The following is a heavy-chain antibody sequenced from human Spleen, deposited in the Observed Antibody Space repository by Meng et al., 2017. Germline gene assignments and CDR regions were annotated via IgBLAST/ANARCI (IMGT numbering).Heavy chain of an antibody. V-gene: IGHV3-48*03. D-gene: IGHD3-16*01. CDR2: ISSGGSTI. Sequence: GESLKISCVASIFTFSSYEMNWVRQAPGKGLEWVSYISSGGSTIYYADSVKGRFTISRDNAKTSLYLQMNSLRAEDTGVYYCARDIFAVYHLGDDAFDIWGQGTMVTVSS. J-gene: IGHJ3*02. CDR3: ARDIFAVYHLGDDAFDI. CDR1: IFTFSSYE.